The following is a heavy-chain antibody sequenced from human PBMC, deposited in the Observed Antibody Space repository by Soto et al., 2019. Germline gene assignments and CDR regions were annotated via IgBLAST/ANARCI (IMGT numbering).Heavy chain of an antibody. D-gene: IGHD6-6*01. CDR1: GFTFSNAW. J-gene: IGHJ6*03. Sequence: GGSLRLSCAASGFTFSNAWMSWVRQAPGKGLEWVGRIKSKTDGGTTDYAAPVKGRFTISRDDSKNTLYLQMNSLKTEDTAVYYCTTAEYSSSSDPYLDYYYYMDVWGKGTTVTVSS. CDR3: TTAEYSSSSDPYLDYYYYMDV. V-gene: IGHV3-15*01. CDR2: IKSKTDGGTT.